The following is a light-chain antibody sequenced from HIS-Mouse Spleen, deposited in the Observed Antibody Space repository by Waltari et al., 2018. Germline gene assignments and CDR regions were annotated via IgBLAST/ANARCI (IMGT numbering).Light chain of an antibody. CDR2: RNN. CDR3: AAWDDSLSGSV. Sequence: QSVLTQPPSASGTPGQRVPIPCSGSSSNIGSNYVYWYQQLPGTAPKLLIYRNNQRPSGVPDRFSGSKSGTSASLAISGLRSEDEADYYCAAWDDSLSGSVFGGGTKLTVL. J-gene: IGLJ3*02. V-gene: IGLV1-47*01. CDR1: SSNIGSNY.